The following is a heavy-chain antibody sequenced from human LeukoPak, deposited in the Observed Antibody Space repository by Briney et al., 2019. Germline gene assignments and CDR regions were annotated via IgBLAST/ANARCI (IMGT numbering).Heavy chain of an antibody. CDR3: ARRQRYYDGSGSLDY. V-gene: IGHV4-39*07. J-gene: IGHJ4*02. D-gene: IGHD3-22*01. Sequence: SETLSLTCTVSGGSISSSSYYWGWIRQPPGKGLEWIGSIYYSGSTNYIPSLKSRVTISVDTSKNQFSLKLSSVTAADTAVYYCARRQRYYDGSGSLDYWGQGTLVTVSS. CDR1: GGSISSSSYY. CDR2: IYYSGST.